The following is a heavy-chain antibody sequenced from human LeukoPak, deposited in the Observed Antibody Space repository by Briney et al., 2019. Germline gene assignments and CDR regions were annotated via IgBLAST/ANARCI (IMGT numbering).Heavy chain of an antibody. Sequence: GGSLRLSCAASGFTFSQYWMSWVRQAPGKGLEWVANIKHDGSEKQDGSEKNYVDSVKGRFTISRDNAKNSLYLQMNSLRAEDTAVYYCARSCRGADSFYFYMDVWGKGTTVTVSS. D-gene: IGHD3-10*01. V-gene: IGHV3-7*01. CDR2: IKHDGSEKQDGSEK. CDR3: ARSCRGADSFYFYMDV. CDR1: GFTFSQYW. J-gene: IGHJ6*03.